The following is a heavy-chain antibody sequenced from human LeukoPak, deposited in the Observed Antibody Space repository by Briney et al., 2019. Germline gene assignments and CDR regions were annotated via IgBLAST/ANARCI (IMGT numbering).Heavy chain of an antibody. CDR1: GFTFDDYG. J-gene: IGHJ3*02. Sequence: GGSLRLSCAASGFTFDDYGMSWVRQAPGKGLEWVSGINWNGGSTGYADSVKGRFTISRDNAKNSLYLQMNSLRAEDTALYHCATEAYYYDSSGSADAFDIWGQGTMVTVSS. CDR2: INWNGGST. V-gene: IGHV3-20*01. CDR3: ATEAYYYDSSGSADAFDI. D-gene: IGHD3-22*01.